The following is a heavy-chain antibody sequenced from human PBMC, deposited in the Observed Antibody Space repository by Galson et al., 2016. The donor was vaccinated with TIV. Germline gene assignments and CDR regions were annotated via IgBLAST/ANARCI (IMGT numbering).Heavy chain of an antibody. Sequence: SVKVPCKASGGTFSSYVFNWVRLAPGQGLEWMGGIIPLFRTTNYAQKFQGRVTITADESTNTAYMELNSLRSGDTAVYYCASDRNTAFDTYHQYYGMDVWGQGTTVTVSS. CDR1: GGTFSSYV. V-gene: IGHV1-69*13. CDR3: ASDRNTAFDTYHQYYGMDV. CDR2: IIPLFRTT. D-gene: IGHD5-18*01. J-gene: IGHJ6*02.